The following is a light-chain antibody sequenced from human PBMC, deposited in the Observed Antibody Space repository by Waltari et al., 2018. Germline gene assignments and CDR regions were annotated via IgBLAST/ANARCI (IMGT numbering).Light chain of an antibody. CDR3: QQYDNLPLT. Sequence: DIKMTQSPSSLSASVGDRVNITCQASQDISNYLNWYQQKPGKAPKLLIYDAFKLETGVPSRFSGSGSGTDFTFTISSLQPEDIATYYCQQYDNLPLTFGGGTKVEIK. V-gene: IGKV1-33*01. CDR2: DAF. CDR1: QDISNY. J-gene: IGKJ4*01.